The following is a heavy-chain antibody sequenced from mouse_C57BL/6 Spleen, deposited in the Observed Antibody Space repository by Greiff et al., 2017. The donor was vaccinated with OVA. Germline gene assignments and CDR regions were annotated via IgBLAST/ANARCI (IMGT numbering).Heavy chain of an antibody. D-gene: IGHD2-2*01. CDR1: GFTFSSYA. V-gene: IGHV5-9-1*02. CDR3: TRSTMVTTFDY. CDR2: ISSGGDYI. J-gene: IGHJ2*01. Sequence: EVKLQESGEGLVKPGGSLKLSCAASGFTFSSYAMSWVRQTPEKRLEWVAYISSGGDYIYYADTVKGRFTISRDNARNTLYLQMSSLKSEDTAMYYCTRSTMVTTFDYWGQGTTLTVSS.